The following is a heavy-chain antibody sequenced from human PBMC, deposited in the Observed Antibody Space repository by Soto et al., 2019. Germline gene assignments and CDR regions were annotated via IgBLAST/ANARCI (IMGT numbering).Heavy chain of an antibody. Sequence: EVQLLESGGDLVQPGGSLRLSCAASGFTFRGDAMSWVRQAPGKWLEWVSSISGSGEMTHYADSVKGRFTISRDNAKNTLYLQMESLRAEDTALYYCARSEMTYNWNDWGQGALVTLSS. CDR2: ISGSGEMT. J-gene: IGHJ4*02. D-gene: IGHD1-20*01. V-gene: IGHV3-23*01. CDR3: ARSEMTYNWND. CDR1: GFTFRGDA.